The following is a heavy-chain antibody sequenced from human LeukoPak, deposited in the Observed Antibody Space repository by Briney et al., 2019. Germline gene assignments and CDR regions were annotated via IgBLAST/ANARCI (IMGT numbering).Heavy chain of an antibody. CDR2: IYYSGST. J-gene: IGHJ4*02. CDR3: ARDPDYYDSSGYPL. D-gene: IGHD3-22*01. V-gene: IGHV4-59*01. Sequence: SETLSLTCTVSGGSISSYYWSWIRQPPGKGLEWIGYIYYSGSTNYNPSLKSRVTISVDTSKNQFSLKLSSVTAADTAVYYCARDPDYYDSSGYPLWGQGTLVTVSP. CDR1: GGSISSYY.